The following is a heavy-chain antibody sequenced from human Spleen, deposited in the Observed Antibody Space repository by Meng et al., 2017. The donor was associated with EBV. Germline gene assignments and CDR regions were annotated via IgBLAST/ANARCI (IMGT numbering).Heavy chain of an antibody. V-gene: IGHV1-46*01. D-gene: IGHD6-13*01. J-gene: IGHJ5*02. CDR3: ARSSSWYAYWFDP. Sequence: QVQLVHVGAEVKKPGASVQVSCKESGYTFTSYYITWVRQAPGQGPEWMGAINPGGGGTHFAQKFQGRITMTRDTSTSTVYMQLSSLRYEDSAVYHCARSSSWYAYWFDPWGQGTLVTVSS. CDR1: GYTFTSYY. CDR2: INPGGGGT.